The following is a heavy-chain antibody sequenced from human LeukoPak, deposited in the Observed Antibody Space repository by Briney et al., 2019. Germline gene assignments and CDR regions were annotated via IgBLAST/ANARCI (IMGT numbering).Heavy chain of an antibody. J-gene: IGHJ6*02. V-gene: IGHV4-34*01. D-gene: IGHD2-2*01. Sequence: GSLRLSCAASGFSFSSYAMTWVRQPPGKGLEWIGEINHSGSTNYNPSLKSRVTISVDTSKNQFSLKLSSVTAADTAVYYCARVARRYCSSTSCYGYGMDVWGQGTTVTVSS. CDR3: ARVARRYCSSTSCYGYGMDV. CDR2: INHSGST. CDR1: GFSFSSYA.